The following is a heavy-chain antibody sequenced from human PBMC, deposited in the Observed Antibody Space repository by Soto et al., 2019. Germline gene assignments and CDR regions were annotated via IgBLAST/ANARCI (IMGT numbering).Heavy chain of an antibody. CDR3: ARETGYTTTWTNCYGS. J-gene: IGHJ5*01. CDR2: IISSGDYT. V-gene: IGHV3-21*01. Sequence: GGSLRLSCAASGFTFSSYTMNWVRQAPGKGLEWVSSIISSGDYTYYADSMKGRVTISRDNAKNSRYLRVTKLRAEDTAVYYRARETGYTTTWTNCYGSWGRGTMV. CDR1: GFTFSSYT. D-gene: IGHD6-13*01.